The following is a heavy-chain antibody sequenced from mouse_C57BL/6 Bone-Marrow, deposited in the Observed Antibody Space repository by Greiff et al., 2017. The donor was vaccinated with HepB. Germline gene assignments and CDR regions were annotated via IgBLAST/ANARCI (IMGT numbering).Heavy chain of an antibody. CDR2: FYPGSGSI. CDR1: VYTFTEYT. J-gene: IGHJ2*01. Sequence: VQLQQSGAALVKPGASVTLSCQASVYTFTEYTIHWVKQRSGQGLEWIGWFYPGSGSITYTEKFKDKATLTADKSSSTVFRELSRLTSEGSAVYFCARHCLFDLSSLYYCDCWGQGTTGTVSS. D-gene: IGHD1-1*01. CDR3: ARHCLFDLSSLYYCDC. V-gene: IGHV1-62-2*01.